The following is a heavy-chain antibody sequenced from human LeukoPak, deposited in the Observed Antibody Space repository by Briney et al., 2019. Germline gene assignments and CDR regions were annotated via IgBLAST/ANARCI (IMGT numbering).Heavy chain of an antibody. CDR3: ARSPPAAHAYFDS. D-gene: IGHD6-13*01. CDR2: INHSEST. Sequence: PSETLSLTCAVYGGSLSGNYCSWIRQPPGKGLEWIGEINHSESTNYNPSLKSRVTISVDTSKKQFSLKLTSVTAADTAVYYCARSPPAAHAYFDSWGQGILVTVSS. V-gene: IGHV4-34*01. CDR1: GGSLSGNY. J-gene: IGHJ4*02.